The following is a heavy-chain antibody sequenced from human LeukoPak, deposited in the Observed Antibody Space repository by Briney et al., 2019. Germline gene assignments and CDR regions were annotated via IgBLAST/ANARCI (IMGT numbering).Heavy chain of an antibody. CDR3: AKDTGVLWFGELFAYFDY. J-gene: IGHJ4*02. D-gene: IGHD3-10*01. CDR1: GFTFDDYA. V-gene: IGHV3-9*01. CDR2: ISWNSGST. Sequence: PGGSLRLSCAASGFTFDDYAMRWVRQAPGKGLEWVSGISWNSGSTGYADSVKGRFTISRDNAKNSLYLQMNSLRAEDTALYYCAKDTGVLWFGELFAYFDYWGQGTLVTVSS.